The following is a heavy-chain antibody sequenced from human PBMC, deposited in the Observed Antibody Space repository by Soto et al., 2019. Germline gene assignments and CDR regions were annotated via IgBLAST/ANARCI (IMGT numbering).Heavy chain of an antibody. CDR2: IYYSGST. CDR1: GGSISSYC. J-gene: IGHJ3*02. V-gene: IGHV4-59*08. CDR3: ARRYSSAFDI. Sequence: SETLSLTCTVSGGSISSYCWSWIRQPPGKGLEWIGYIYYSGSTNYNPSLKSRVTISVDTSKNQFSLKLSSVTAADTAVYYCARRYSSAFDIWGQGTMLTVSS. D-gene: IGHD6-13*01.